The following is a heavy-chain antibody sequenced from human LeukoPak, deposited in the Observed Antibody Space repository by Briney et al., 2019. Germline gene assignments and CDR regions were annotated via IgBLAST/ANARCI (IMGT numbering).Heavy chain of an antibody. D-gene: IGHD6-19*01. CDR2: IYTGGTT. CDR1: GFSVSSNY. V-gene: IGHV3-66*02. CDR3: ARDKLGSGYSSDFDC. Sequence: GGTLRLSCAASGFSVSSNYMNWVRQAPGKGLEWVSAIYTGGTTYYADSVKGRFTISRDNSKNTLYLQLNSLRAEDTAVYYCARDKLGSGYSSDFDCWGQGTLVTVSS. J-gene: IGHJ4*02.